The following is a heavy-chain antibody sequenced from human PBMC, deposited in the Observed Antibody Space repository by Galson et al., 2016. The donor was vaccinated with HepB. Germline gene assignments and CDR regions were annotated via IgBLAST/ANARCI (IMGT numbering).Heavy chain of an antibody. V-gene: IGHV3-23*01. J-gene: IGHJ5*02. CDR3: AIRLDYYGSRGS. CDR1: GFSFRNYA. D-gene: IGHD3-22*01. CDR2: ISDTAGST. Sequence: SLRLSCAASGFSFRNYAMSWVRQAPGKGLEWVSSISDTAGSTYYADSVKGRFTISRDNSRNTLFLQLNSLRAEDTAVYYCAIRLDYYGSRGSWSQGTLVTVSS.